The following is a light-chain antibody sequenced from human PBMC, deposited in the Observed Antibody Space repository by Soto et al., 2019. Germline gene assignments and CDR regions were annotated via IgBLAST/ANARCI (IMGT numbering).Light chain of an antibody. Sequence: DIQMTQSPSSLSASVGDRVTITCRASQSISSYLNWYQQKPGKAPKVLIYAASSLQSGVPSRFSGSGSGTDFTLTISSLQPEDFATYYCQQSYSIPWTLGQGTKVDI. V-gene: IGKV1-39*01. CDR1: QSISSY. J-gene: IGKJ1*01. CDR3: QQSYSIPWT. CDR2: AAS.